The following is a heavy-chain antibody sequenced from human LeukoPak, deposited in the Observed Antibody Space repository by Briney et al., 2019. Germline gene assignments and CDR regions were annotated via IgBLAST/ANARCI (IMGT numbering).Heavy chain of an antibody. CDR3: AGVLRGSWTEDY. J-gene: IGHJ4*02. CDR1: GGSFSSYV. CDR2: IIPIFGTA. D-gene: IGHD6-13*01. Sequence: ASVKVSCKASGGSFSSYVMSWVRQAPGQGLEWMGGIIPIFGTANYAQKFQGRVTITADDSTTTAYMELSSLRSEDTAVYYCAGVLRGSWTEDYWGQGTLVTVSA. V-gene: IGHV1-69*13.